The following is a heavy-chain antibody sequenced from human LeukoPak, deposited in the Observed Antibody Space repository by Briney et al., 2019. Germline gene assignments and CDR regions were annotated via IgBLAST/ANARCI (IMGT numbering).Heavy chain of an antibody. D-gene: IGHD3-16*01. Sequence: GEAMKISCKGSGFSFTTYSFAWVRHVPRKGLEWMGVIIAADSSTRYTPSFQGQVTISVDKSTNTTYLQWSSLKASDSAIYYCARHSCYDSWGQGTLVTVSS. CDR2: IIAADSST. CDR1: GFSFTTYS. CDR3: ARHSCYDS. V-gene: IGHV5-51*01. J-gene: IGHJ4*02.